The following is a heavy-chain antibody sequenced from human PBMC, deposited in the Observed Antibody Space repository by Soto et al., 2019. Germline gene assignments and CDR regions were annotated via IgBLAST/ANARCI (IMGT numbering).Heavy chain of an antibody. CDR3: ARWGTGWHYFDY. CDR1: GGSFSGYY. V-gene: IGHV4-34*01. D-gene: IGHD6-19*01. CDR2: INHSGST. Sequence: QVQLQQWGAGLLKPSETLSLTCAVYGGSFSGYYWSWIRQPPGKGLEWIGEINHSGSTNYNPSLKSRVTISVDTSKNQFSLKLSSVTAADTAVYYWARWGTGWHYFDYWGQGALVTVSS. J-gene: IGHJ4*02.